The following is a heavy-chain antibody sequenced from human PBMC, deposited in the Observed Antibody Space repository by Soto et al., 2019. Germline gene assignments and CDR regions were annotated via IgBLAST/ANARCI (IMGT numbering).Heavy chain of an antibody. CDR3: ATYGGYYWRAFDI. CDR2: ISGSGGST. J-gene: IGHJ3*02. CDR1: GFTFSNYG. D-gene: IGHD3-22*01. V-gene: IGHV3-23*01. Sequence: PGGSLRLSCAASGFTFSNYGVTWVRQAPGKGLEWVSTISGSGGSTYYADSVKGRFTISRDNSKNTLYLQMNSLKTEDTAVYYCATYGGYYWRAFDIWGQGTMVTVSS.